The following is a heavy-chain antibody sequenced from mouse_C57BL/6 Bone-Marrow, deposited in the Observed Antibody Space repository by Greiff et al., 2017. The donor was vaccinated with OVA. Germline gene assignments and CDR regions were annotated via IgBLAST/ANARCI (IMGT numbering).Heavy chain of an antibody. D-gene: IGHD1-1*01. CDR2: IDPSDSYT. J-gene: IGHJ2*01. V-gene: IGHV1-69*01. Sequence: QVQLQQPGAELVMPGASVKLSCKASGYTFTSYWMHWVKQRPGQGLEWIGEIDPSDSYTNYNQKFKGKSTLTVDKSSSTAYMQLSSLTSEDSAVYYCARSRVYYYGPNYFDYWGQGTTLTVSS. CDR3: ARSRVYYYGPNYFDY. CDR1: GYTFTSYW.